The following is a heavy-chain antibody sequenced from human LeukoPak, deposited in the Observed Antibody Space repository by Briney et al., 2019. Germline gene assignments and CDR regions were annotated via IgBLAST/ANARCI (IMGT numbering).Heavy chain of an antibody. Sequence: SETLSLTCTVSGGSISSYYWSWIRQPPGKGLEWIGYIYYSGSTNYNPSLKSRVTISVDTSKNQFSLKLSSVTAADTAVYYCARGRYYDILTGYHEAFDIWGQGTMVTVSS. CDR3: ARGRYYDILTGYHEAFDI. CDR1: GGSISSYY. V-gene: IGHV4-59*01. J-gene: IGHJ3*02. CDR2: IYYSGST. D-gene: IGHD3-9*01.